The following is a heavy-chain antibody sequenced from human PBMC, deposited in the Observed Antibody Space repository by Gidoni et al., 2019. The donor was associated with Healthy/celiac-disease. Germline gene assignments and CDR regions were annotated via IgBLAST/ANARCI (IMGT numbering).Heavy chain of an antibody. CDR1: GYTFTGYY. CDR2: INHNSGGT. V-gene: IGHV1-2*02. CDR3: ARGHRREFPITIFGVVHF. Sequence: QVQLVQSGAEVKKPGASVKVSCKASGYTFTGYYMHWVRQSPGQGLEWMGWINHNSGGTNYAQKFQGRVTMTRDTSISTAYMELSRLRSDDTAVYYCARGHRREFPITIFGVVHFGGQGTLVTVSS. D-gene: IGHD3-3*01. J-gene: IGHJ4*02.